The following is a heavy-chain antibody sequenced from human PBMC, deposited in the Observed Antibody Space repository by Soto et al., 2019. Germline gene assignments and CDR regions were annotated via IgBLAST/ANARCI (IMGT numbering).Heavy chain of an antibody. CDR2: IYYSGST. CDR3: ATLLSTWIQLWSASYYFDY. J-gene: IGHJ4*02. D-gene: IGHD5-18*01. Sequence: SETLSLTCTVSGGSISSSSYYWGWIRQPPGKGLEWIGSIYYSGSTYYNPSLKSRVTISVDTSKNQFSLKLSSVTAADTAVYYCATLLSTWIQLWSASYYFDYWGQGTLVTVSS. CDR1: GGSISSSSYY. V-gene: IGHV4-39*01.